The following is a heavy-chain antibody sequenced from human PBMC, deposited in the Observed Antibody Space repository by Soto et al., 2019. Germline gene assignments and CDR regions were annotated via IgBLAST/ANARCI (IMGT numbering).Heavy chain of an antibody. D-gene: IGHD5-12*01. V-gene: IGHV3-9*01. J-gene: IGHJ4*02. CDR1: GFTFDDYA. CDR3: AKDMDIVATFSGFDY. CDR2: ISWNSGSI. Sequence: DVQLVESGGGLVQPGRSLRLSCAASGFTFDDYAMHWVRQAPGKGLEWVSGISWNSGSIGYADSVKGRFTISRDNAKNSLYLQMNSLRAEDTALYYCAKDMDIVATFSGFDYWGQGTLVTVSS.